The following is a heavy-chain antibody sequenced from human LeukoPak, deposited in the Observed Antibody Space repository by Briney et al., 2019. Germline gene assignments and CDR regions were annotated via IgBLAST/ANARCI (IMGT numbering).Heavy chain of an antibody. J-gene: IGHJ4*02. V-gene: IGHV4-61*02. CDR2: IYTSGST. CDR3: ARGDGYNLDY. Sequence: SQTLSLTGTVSGGSISSGSYYWSWIRQPAGKGLEWIGRIYTSGSTNYNPSLKSRVTISVDTSKNQFSLKLSSVTAADTAVYYCARGDGYNLDYWGQGTLVTVSS. D-gene: IGHD5-24*01. CDR1: GGSISSGSYY.